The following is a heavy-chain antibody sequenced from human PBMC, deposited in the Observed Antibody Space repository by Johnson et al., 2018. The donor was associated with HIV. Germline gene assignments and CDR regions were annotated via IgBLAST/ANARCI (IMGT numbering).Heavy chain of an antibody. CDR1: GFTFDDYG. CDR2: TSWNGGDK. D-gene: IGHD2-2*01. V-gene: IGHV3-20*01. J-gene: IGHJ3*02. CDR3: ARGKGASVGCDAFDI. Sequence: EMLVESGGGVVRPGGSLRLSCAASGFTFDDYGLPWVRQAPGKGLEWVAGTSWNGGDKDYADSVSGRFGISRDNAKNSLYLQTNSQRVQEKAFYNGARGKGASVGCDAFDIWGQGKMVTVSS.